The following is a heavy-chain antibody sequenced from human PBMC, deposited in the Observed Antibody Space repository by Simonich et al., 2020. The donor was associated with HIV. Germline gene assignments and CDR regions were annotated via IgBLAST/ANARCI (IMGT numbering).Heavy chain of an antibody. J-gene: IGHJ4*02. D-gene: IGHD6-6*01. V-gene: IGHV3-33*01. CDR1: GFTFSTYG. Sequence: QVQLVESGGGVVQPGRSRSLSCAASGFTFSTYGMHWVRQATGKGQEELDNIWYDGSNKYYADSVKGRFTISRDNSKNTLYLQMNSLRAEDTAVYYCASSNIASRRPLYWGQGTLVTVSS. CDR2: IWYDGSNK. CDR3: ASSNIASRRPLY.